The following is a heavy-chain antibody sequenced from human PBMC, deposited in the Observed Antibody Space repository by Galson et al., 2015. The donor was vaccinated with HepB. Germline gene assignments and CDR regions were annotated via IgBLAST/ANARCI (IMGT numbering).Heavy chain of an antibody. CDR2: IGSNGATT. CDR3: ASPRAGV. CDR1: GFTSYG. J-gene: IGHJ3*01. Sequence: SLRLSCAVSGFTSYGIHWVRQAPGKGLEYVSGIGSNGATTYYANSVKGRFTISRDNSKNSLYLQMGSLIKEDMAMYCCASPRAGVWGQGTMVTVS. V-gene: IGHV3-64*01.